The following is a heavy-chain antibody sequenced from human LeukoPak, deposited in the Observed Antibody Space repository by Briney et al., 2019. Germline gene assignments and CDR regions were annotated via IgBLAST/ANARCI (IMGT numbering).Heavy chain of an antibody. CDR3: ARDKVWAHSSSSDYYYGMDV. J-gene: IGHJ6*02. D-gene: IGHD6-6*01. V-gene: IGHV4-31*03. Sequence: SETLSLTCTVSGGSISSGGYYWSWIRQHPGKGLEWIGYIYYSGSTYYNPSLKSRVTISVDTSKNQFSLKLSSVTAADTAVYYCARDKVWAHSSSSDYYYGMDVWGQGTTVTVSS. CDR2: IYYSGST. CDR1: GGSISSGGYY.